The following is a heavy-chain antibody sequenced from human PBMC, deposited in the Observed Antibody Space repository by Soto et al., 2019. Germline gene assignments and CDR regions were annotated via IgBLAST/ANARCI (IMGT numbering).Heavy chain of an antibody. CDR1: GFTFDAYA. CDR3: AKSVTVTTEPYYFDY. D-gene: IGHD4-17*01. Sequence: EVQLVESGGGLVQPGRSLRLSCAASGFTFDAYAMHWVRQAPGKGLEWVSGISWNSGSIGYADSVKGRFTISRDNAKNSLYLQMNSLRAEDTALYYCAKSVTVTTEPYYFDYWGQGTLVTVSS. J-gene: IGHJ4*02. V-gene: IGHV3-9*01. CDR2: ISWNSGSI.